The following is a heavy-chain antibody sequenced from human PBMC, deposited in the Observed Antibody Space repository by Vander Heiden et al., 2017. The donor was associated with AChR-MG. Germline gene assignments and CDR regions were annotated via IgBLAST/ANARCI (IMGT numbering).Heavy chain of an antibody. D-gene: IGHD2-2*01. CDR3: ARGGSGVVPAAIIWFDP. Sequence: QVQLVQSGAEVKKPGASVTVSCKASGYTFTSSDNNWVRQATGQALEGMGWMNPNSGNTGYAQKFQGRVTMTRNTSISTADMELSSLRSEDPAVYYCARGGSGVVPAAIIWFDPWGQGTLVTGAS. V-gene: IGHV1-8*01. CDR2: MNPNSGNT. CDR1: GYTFTSSD. J-gene: IGHJ5*02.